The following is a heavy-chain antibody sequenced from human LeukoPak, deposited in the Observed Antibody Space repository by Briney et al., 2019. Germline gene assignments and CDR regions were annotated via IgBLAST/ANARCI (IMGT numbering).Heavy chain of an antibody. CDR2: ISSSSSYI. Sequence: GGSLRLSCAASGFTFSCYSMNWVRQAPGKGLEWVSSISSSSSYIYYADSVKGRFTISRDNAKNSLYLQMNSLRAEDTAVYYCARAAMVRGVIGRFDPWGQGTLVTVSS. CDR3: ARAAMVRGVIGRFDP. CDR1: GFTFSCYS. J-gene: IGHJ5*02. V-gene: IGHV3-21*01. D-gene: IGHD3-10*01.